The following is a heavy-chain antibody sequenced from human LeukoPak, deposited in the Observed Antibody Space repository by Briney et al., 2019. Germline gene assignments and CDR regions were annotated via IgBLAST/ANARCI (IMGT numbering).Heavy chain of an antibody. CDR2: ISYDGSNK. Sequence: GGSLRLSCAASGFTFSSYGMHWVRQAPGKGLEWVAVISYDGSNKYYADSVKGRFTISRDNPKNTLYLQMNSLRAEDTAVYYCAGDDSSIGALYFDYWGQGTLVTVSS. D-gene: IGHD3-22*01. J-gene: IGHJ4*02. CDR1: GFTFSSYG. V-gene: IGHV3-30*03. CDR3: AGDDSSIGALYFDY.